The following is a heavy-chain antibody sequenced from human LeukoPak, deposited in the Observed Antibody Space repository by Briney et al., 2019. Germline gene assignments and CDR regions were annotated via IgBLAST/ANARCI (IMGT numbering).Heavy chain of an antibody. J-gene: IGHJ4*02. D-gene: IGHD5-18*01. Sequence: ASVKVSCKASGYTFTDYYMHWVRQAPGQGLEWMGWINPNSGGTNYAQNFQGRVTMTRDTSTSTAYMEVSRLRSDDTAVYYCARGGAYTYGIFDYWGQGTLVTVSS. CDR3: ARGGAYTYGIFDY. CDR2: INPNSGGT. V-gene: IGHV1-2*02. CDR1: GYTFTDYY.